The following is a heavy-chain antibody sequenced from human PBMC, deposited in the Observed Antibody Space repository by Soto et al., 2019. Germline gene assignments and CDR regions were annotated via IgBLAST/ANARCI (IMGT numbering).Heavy chain of an antibody. CDR3: AKHVGKYYYDSSGYYDY. V-gene: IGHV3-23*01. CDR2: ISGSGGST. D-gene: IGHD3-22*01. CDR1: GFTFSSYA. Sequence: PGGSLRLSCAASGFTFSSYAMSWVRQAPGKGLEWVSAISGSGGSTYYADSVKGRFTISRDNSRNTLYLQMNSLRAEDTAVYYCAKHVGKYYYDSSGYYDYWGQGTLVTVSS. J-gene: IGHJ4*02.